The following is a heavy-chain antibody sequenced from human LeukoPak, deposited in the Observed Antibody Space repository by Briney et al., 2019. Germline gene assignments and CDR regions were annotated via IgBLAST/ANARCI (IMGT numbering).Heavy chain of an antibody. J-gene: IGHJ6*02. Sequence: SETLSLTCAVYGGSLSGYYWSWIRQPPGKGLEWIGEINHSGSTNYNPSLKSRVTISVDTSKNQFSLKLSSVTAADTAVYYCARDSYDFWSGYYQYYYGMDVWGQGTTVTVSS. V-gene: IGHV4-34*01. CDR1: GGSLSGYY. CDR3: ARDSYDFWSGYYQYYYGMDV. CDR2: INHSGST. D-gene: IGHD3-3*01.